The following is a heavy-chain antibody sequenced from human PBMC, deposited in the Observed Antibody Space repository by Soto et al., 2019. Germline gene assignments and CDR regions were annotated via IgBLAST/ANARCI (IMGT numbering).Heavy chain of an antibody. J-gene: IGHJ6*02. CDR2: IYYSGST. CDR1: GGSISSGGYY. V-gene: IGHV4-31*02. Sequence: SETLSLTWTVSGGSISSGGYYWSLIRQHPGKGLEWIGYIYYSGSTYYNPSLKSRVTISADTSKNQFSLKLSSVTAADTAVYYCARDSDGYKSYYGMDVWGQGTTVTVSS. CDR3: ARDSDGYKSYYGMDV. D-gene: IGHD5-12*01.